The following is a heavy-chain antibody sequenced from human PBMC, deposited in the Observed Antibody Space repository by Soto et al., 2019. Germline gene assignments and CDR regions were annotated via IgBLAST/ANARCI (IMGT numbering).Heavy chain of an antibody. D-gene: IGHD3-9*01. J-gene: IGHJ4*02. CDR1: GYSFTNYW. Sequence: GESVKISCKASGYSFTNYWIGWVRQMSGKGLEWMGVIYPVDSSTKFSPSFQGQVTMSVDNSITTAYLHWISLKASDTAIYYCARQEYHFDGNSFGYWGQGTLVTVSS. V-gene: IGHV5-51*01. CDR3: ARQEYHFDGNSFGY. CDR2: IYPVDSST.